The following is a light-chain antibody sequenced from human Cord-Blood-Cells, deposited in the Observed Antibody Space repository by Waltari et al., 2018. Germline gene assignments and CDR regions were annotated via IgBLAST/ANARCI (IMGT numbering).Light chain of an antibody. V-gene: IGKV3-15*01. CDR2: CAS. CDR1: QSVSST. Sequence: EIVMTQSPATMYMSPGERATPSCRASQSVSSTLAWYQQKPGQAPRLLIYCASTRATGIPARCSGTGSGTEFTLTISRLQSEDFAVYYWQQYNNWPPRITFGPGTKVDIK. CDR3: QQYNNWPPRIT. J-gene: IGKJ3*01.